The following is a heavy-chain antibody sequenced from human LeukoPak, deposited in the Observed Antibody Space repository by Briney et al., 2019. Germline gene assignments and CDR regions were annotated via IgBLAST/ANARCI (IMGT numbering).Heavy chain of an antibody. Sequence: SETLSLTCTVSGGSISSGGYYWSWIRQPPGKGLEWIGYIYHSGSTYYNPSLKSRVTISVDRSKNQFSLKLSSVTAADTAVYYCARDAILMSFDIWGQGTMVTVSS. CDR2: IYHSGST. CDR3: ARDAILMSFDI. D-gene: IGHD2-21*01. CDR1: GGSISSGGYY. J-gene: IGHJ3*02. V-gene: IGHV4-30-2*01.